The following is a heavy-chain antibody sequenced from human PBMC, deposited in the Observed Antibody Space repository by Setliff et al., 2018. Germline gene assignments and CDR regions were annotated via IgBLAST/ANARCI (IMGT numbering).Heavy chain of an antibody. CDR3: ARDGGEY. CDR2: IKQDGSEK. V-gene: IGHV3-7*01. Sequence: GGSLRLSCAASGFTLSSYWMSWVRQAPGKGLEWVANIKQDGSEKYYVDSVKGRFTISRDNAKNSLYLQMNSLRAEDAAVYYCARDGGEYWGQGTLVTVSS. D-gene: IGHD3-16*01. J-gene: IGHJ4*02. CDR1: GFTLSSYW.